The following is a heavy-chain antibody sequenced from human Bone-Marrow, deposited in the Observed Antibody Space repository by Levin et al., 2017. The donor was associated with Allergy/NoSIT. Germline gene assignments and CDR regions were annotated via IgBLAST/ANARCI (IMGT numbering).Heavy chain of an antibody. Sequence: SETLSLTCTVSGGSISSGFYFWTWIRQHPGKGLEWIGYISYNGDTFYNPSLESRLTMSMDASKNQFSLKVTSVTAADTARYFCARDQRRKNNWNDSFDYWGQGLLVTVSS. CDR2: ISYNGDT. V-gene: IGHV4-31*03. D-gene: IGHD1-20*01. J-gene: IGHJ4*02. CDR3: ARDQRRKNNWNDSFDY. CDR1: GGSISSGFYF.